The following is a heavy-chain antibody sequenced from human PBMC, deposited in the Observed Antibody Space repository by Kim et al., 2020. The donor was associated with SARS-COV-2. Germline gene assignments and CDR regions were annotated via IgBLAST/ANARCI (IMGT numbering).Heavy chain of an antibody. J-gene: IGHJ5*02. CDR2: IIPNWGTT. D-gene: IGHD3-3*02. Sequence: ASVKVSCKTSGYIFTNYSIHWVRQAPGQGLEWMGWIIPNWGTTNYAQKFQGRVTVTRDTSISTAYMDLSSLTSDDTAVYFCSRGGTSSNSLDRWGQGTLVTVSS. CDR3: SRGGTSSNSLDR. CDR1: GYIFTNYS. V-gene: IGHV1-2*02.